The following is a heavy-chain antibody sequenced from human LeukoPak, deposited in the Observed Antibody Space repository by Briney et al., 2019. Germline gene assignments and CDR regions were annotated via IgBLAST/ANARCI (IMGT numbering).Heavy chain of an antibody. CDR2: IKSKTDGGTI. J-gene: IGHJ5*02. D-gene: IGHD2-2*01. Sequence: GGSLRLSCEASVITFSDALMTWVRQAPGKGLEWVGRIKSKTDGGTIDYAAPVKGRFTISRDDSKDTLYLQMNSLKTEDTAVYYCATDLLGLCSSTGCYDNWLDPWGQGTLVTVSS. CDR3: ATDLLGLCSSTGCYDNWLDP. CDR1: VITFSDAL. V-gene: IGHV3-15*01.